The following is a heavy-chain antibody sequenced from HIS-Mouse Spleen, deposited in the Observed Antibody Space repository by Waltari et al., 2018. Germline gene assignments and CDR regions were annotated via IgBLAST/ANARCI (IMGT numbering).Heavy chain of an antibody. D-gene: IGHD6-13*01. J-gene: IGHJ2*01. CDR1: GGSISSSSSY. CDR3: AREIPYSSSWYDWYFDL. Sequence: QLQLQESGPGLVKPSETLSLTCTVSGGSISSSSSYWGWIRQPPGKGLEWIGGIYYSGSTYYNPSLKSRVTIPVDTSKNQFSLKLSSVTAADTAVYYCAREIPYSSSWYDWYFDLWGRGTLVTVSS. V-gene: IGHV4-39*07. CDR2: IYYSGST.